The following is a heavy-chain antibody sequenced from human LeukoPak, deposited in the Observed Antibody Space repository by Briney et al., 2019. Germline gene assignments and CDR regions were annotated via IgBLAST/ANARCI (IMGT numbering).Heavy chain of an antibody. D-gene: IGHD2-2*01. CDR3: ARDLGYCSSTSCFRNWFDL. CDR2: ISAYNGNT. CDR1: GYTFTSYG. V-gene: IGHV1-18*01. Sequence: ASVKVSCKASGYTFTSYGISWVRQAPGQGLEWMGWISAYNGNTNYAQKLQGRVTMTTDTSTSTAYMELRSLRSDDTAIYYCARDLGYCSSTSCFRNWFDLWGQGTLVTVSS. J-gene: IGHJ5*02.